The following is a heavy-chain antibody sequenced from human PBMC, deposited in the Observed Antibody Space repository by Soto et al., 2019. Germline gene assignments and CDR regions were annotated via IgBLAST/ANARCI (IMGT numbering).Heavy chain of an antibody. V-gene: IGHV3-9*01. CDR1: GFTFDDYA. J-gene: IGHJ6*02. D-gene: IGHD1-7*01. CDR2: ISWNSGSI. Sequence: PGGSLRLSCAASGFTFDDYAMHWVRQAPGKGLEWVSGISWNSGSIGYADSVKGRFTISRDNAKNSLYLQMNSLRAEDTALYYCAKDAGTTGYYYYGMDVWGQGTTVTVSS. CDR3: AKDAGTTGYYYYGMDV.